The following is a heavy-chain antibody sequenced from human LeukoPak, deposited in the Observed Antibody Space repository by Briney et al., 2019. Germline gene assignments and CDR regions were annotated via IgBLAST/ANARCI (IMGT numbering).Heavy chain of an antibody. J-gene: IGHJ6*02. D-gene: IGHD6-19*01. CDR2: IYSGGST. CDR3: ARYYSSGWYADYYYGMDV. Sequence: GGSLRLSCAASGFTVSSNYMSWVRQAPGKGLEWVSVIYSGGSTYYADSVKGRFTISRDSSKNTLYLQMNSLRAEDTAVYYCARYYSSGWYADYYYGMDVWGQGTTVTVSS. V-gene: IGHV3-53*05. CDR1: GFTVSSNY.